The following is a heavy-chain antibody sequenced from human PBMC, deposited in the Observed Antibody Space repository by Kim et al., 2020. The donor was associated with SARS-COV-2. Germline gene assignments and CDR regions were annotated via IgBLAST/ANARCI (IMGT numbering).Heavy chain of an antibody. D-gene: IGHD1-1*01. CDR2: IKQDGSQK. CDR3: ARTLTGTTESFEC. V-gene: IGHV3-7*03. J-gene: IGHJ1*01. Sequence: GGSLRLSCAASGFTFGSYWMPWVRQAPGKGLEWVANIKQDGSQKYYADSVKGRFTISRDDAKNSLYLQMNSLRAEDTAVYYCARTLTGTTESFECWGQGTLVTVSS. CDR1: GFTFGSYW.